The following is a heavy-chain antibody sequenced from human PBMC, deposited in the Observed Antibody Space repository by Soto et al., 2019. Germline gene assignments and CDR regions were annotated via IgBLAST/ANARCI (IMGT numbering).Heavy chain of an antibody. CDR1: GFTFSSYA. CDR3: AKGGLRWLYFDY. CDR2: ISGSGGST. V-gene: IGHV3-23*01. J-gene: IGHJ4*02. D-gene: IGHD4-17*01. Sequence: GGSLRLSGAASGFTFSSYAMRWVRQAPGKGLEWVSAISGSGGSTYYADSVKGRFTISRDNSKNTLYLQMNSLRAEDAAVYYCAKGGLRWLYFDYWGQGTLVTVSS.